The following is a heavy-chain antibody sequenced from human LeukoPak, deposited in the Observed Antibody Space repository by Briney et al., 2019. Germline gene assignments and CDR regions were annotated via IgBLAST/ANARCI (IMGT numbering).Heavy chain of an antibody. D-gene: IGHD2-2*01. V-gene: IGHV5-51*01. CDR2: IYPGDSDT. J-gene: IGHJ6*03. CDR3: PRRAFVVVPAATNRNYGHLKGSCCYYYMDV. CDR1: GYIFTSYW. Sequence: TLGESLQISCQGSGYIFTSYWIGWVRQLPGKGLELMGIIYPGDSDTRYSPSFQGQVTISADKSISTAYLQWSSLKASDTAMYYCPRRAFVVVPAATNRNYGHLKGSCCYYYMDVWGKGTTGTVSS.